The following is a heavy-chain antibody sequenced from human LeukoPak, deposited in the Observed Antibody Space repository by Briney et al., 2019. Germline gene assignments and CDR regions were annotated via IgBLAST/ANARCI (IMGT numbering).Heavy chain of an antibody. V-gene: IGHV4-59*01. CDR3: ARDANSSGWPTNWFDP. Sequence: PSETLSLTCTVSGGSISSYYWSWIRQPPGKGLEWIGYIYYSGSTKYNPSLKSRVTILVDTSKNQFSLKLSSVTAADTAVYYCARDANSSGWPTNWFDPWGQGTLVTVSS. CDR1: GGSISSYY. J-gene: IGHJ5*02. CDR2: IYYSGST. D-gene: IGHD6-19*01.